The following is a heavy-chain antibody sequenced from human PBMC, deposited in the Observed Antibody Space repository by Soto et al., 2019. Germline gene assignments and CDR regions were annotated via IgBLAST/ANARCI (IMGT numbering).Heavy chain of an antibody. CDR2: ISYDGSNK. V-gene: IGHV3-30*18. CDR3: AKDRDRSYYYIDV. CDR1: GFTFSSYG. D-gene: IGHD2-15*01. Sequence: GGSMRLSCAASGFTFSSYGVRWVSQAPGKGLEWVAVISYDGSNKYYADSVKGRFTISRDNSKNTLYLQMNSLRAEDTAVYYRAKDRDRSYYYIDVWGKGTTVTGSS. J-gene: IGHJ6*03.